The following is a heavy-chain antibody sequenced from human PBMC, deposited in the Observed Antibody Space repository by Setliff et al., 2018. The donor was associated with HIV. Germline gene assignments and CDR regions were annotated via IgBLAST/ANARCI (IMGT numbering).Heavy chain of an antibody. CDR3: AKHDFGEGSCFDP. J-gene: IGHJ5*02. D-gene: IGHD3-16*01. V-gene: IGHV4-38-2*02. Sequence: SETLSLTCTVSGQFISDGYYWGWIRQPPGKGLEWIGSVYHSGKTYYNPSLKSRVTMSADTSKNQTSLMLRSMTAADTAVYYCAKHDFGEGSCFDPWGQGSLVTVSS. CDR2: VYHSGKT. CDR1: GQFISDGYY.